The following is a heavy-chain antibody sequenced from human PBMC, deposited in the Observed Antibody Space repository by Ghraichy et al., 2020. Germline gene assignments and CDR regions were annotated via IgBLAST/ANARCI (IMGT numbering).Heavy chain of an antibody. J-gene: IGHJ6*02. CDR1: GVTFADYA. CDR2: ISGDGSST. D-gene: IGHD2-15*01. Sequence: GGSLRLSCAASGVTFADYAMHWVRQPPGKGLEWVSLISGDGSSTYSADSVKGRFTISRDNSKDSLYLQMNSLRTEDTALYFCAKDIFPSSAAAIPTRYYGMDVWGQGTTVTVSS. V-gene: IGHV3-43*02. CDR3: AKDIFPSSAAAIPTRYYGMDV.